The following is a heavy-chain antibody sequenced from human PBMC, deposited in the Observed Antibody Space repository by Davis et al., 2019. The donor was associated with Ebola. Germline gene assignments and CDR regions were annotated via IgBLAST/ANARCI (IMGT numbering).Heavy chain of an antibody. D-gene: IGHD5-18*01. CDR2: ISPGGETT. CDR1: GFTFSTSN. V-gene: IGHV3-23*01. J-gene: IGHJ4*02. CDR3: AKERGYRGPLDY. Sequence: GESLKISCAASGFTFSTSNMNWVRQAPGKGLEWVSAISPGGETTYYADSVKGRFTISRDNLKNTDYLQMDSLRAEDTAVYYCAKERGYRGPLDYWGQGTLVTVSS.